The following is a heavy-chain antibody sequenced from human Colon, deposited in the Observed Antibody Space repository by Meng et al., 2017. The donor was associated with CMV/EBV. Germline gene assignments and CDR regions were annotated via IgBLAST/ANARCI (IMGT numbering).Heavy chain of an antibody. CDR2: ISSSGSII. J-gene: IGHJ6*02. CDR3: ARDSAAANYYYYYGMDV. D-gene: IGHD2-2*01. CDR1: GFTFSSFE. V-gene: IGHV3-48*03. Sequence: GGSLRLSCAASGFTFSSFEMNWVRQAPGKGLEWVSYISSSGSIIYYAGSVKGRFTISRDNAKNSLYVQMNSLRAEDTAVYYCARDSAAANYYYYYGMDVWGQGTTVTVSS.